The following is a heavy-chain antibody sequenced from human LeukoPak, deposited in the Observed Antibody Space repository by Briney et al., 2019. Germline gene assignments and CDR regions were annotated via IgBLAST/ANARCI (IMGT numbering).Heavy chain of an antibody. D-gene: IGHD6-13*01. J-gene: IGHJ2*01. CDR2: VYYSGST. CDR3: ARVYYSSSYDYWYFDL. CDR1: GGYIRSYY. Sequence: SETLSLTCTVSGGYIRSYYWSWIRQPPGKGLEWIGYVYYSGSTNYNPSLKSRVTISVDTSKKQLSLKLSSVTAADTAVYYCARVYYSSSYDYWYFDLWGRGTLVTVSS. V-gene: IGHV4-59*01.